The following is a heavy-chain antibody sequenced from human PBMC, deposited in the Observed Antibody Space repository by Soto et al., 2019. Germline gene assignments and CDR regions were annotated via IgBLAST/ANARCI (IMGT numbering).Heavy chain of an antibody. CDR2: INHSGGV. D-gene: IGHD3-22*01. Sequence: SETLSLTCAVYGGSFSGHSWTWIRQSPGKGLEWIGDINHSGGVNYSPSLKSRVTISLDTSKNQFSLTLSAVTAADTAMYYCSTRAYDTNGYYRFDPWGQGTLVTVSS. J-gene: IGHJ5*01. CDR3: STRAYDTNGYYRFDP. V-gene: IGHV4-34*01. CDR1: GGSFSGHS.